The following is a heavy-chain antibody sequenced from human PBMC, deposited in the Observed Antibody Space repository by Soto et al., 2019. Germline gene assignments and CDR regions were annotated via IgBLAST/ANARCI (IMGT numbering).Heavy chain of an antibody. V-gene: IGHV3-74*01. Sequence: GGSLRLPCVASGFVFAVYWMHWVGQVPGKGREWVGRISVDGARTDYADSVRGRFTISTDNANNALYLQMTALRGEDTAAYFVTGGPRASSVGSGAFWGQGALVTVSS. D-gene: IGHD3-10*01. J-gene: IGHJ4*02. CDR1: GFVFAVYW. CDR3: TGGPRASSVGSGAF. CDR2: ISVDGART.